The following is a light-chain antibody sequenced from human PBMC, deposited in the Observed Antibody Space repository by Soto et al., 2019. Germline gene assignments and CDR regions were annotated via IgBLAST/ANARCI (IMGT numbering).Light chain of an antibody. V-gene: IGKV1-5*03. CDR1: QSISSW. CDR2: KAS. J-gene: IGKJ1*01. CDR3: QQYSGPSPWT. Sequence: DIQMTQSPSTLSASVGDSVIITCRASQSISSWLAWYQQKPGTAPKLLIYKASNLESGVPSRFSGSGSGTEFTLTISSLQPDDFATYYCQQYSGPSPWTFGQGTRVEIK.